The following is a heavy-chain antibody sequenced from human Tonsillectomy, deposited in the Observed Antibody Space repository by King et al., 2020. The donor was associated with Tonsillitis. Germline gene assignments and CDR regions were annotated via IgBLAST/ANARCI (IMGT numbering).Heavy chain of an antibody. CDR2: INSDGSST. V-gene: IGHV3-74*01. CDR3: ARGGPSGAFDI. CDR1: GFTFSSYW. J-gene: IGHJ3*02. Sequence: VQLVESGGGLVQPGGSLRLSCAASGFTFSSYWMHWVRQAPGKGLVWVSRINSDGSSTNYADSVKGRFIFSRDNAKNTLYLQMNSLRAEDTAVYYCARGGPSGAFDIWGQGTMVTVSS.